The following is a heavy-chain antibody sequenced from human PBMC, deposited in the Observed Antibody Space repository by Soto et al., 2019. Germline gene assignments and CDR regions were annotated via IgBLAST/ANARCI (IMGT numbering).Heavy chain of an antibody. J-gene: IGHJ6*02. D-gene: IGHD3-3*01. CDR1: GFTFSSYA. V-gene: IGHV3-23*01. Sequence: GGSLRLSCAASGFTFSSYAMSWVRQAPGKGLEWVSAISGSGGSTYYADSVKGRFTISRDNSKNTLYLQMNSLRAEDTAVYYCAKDETLNDFWSGYYRDPYYYYYYGMDVWGQGTTVTVS. CDR3: AKDETLNDFWSGYYRDPYYYYYYGMDV. CDR2: ISGSGGST.